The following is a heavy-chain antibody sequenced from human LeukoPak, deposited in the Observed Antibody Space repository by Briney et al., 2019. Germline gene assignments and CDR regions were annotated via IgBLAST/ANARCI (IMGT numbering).Heavy chain of an antibody. CDR3: AKDPGYCSSTSCYRNWFDP. Sequence: TGGSLRLSCAASGFTFSSYSMNWVRQAPGKGLEWVSSISSSSSYIYYADSVKGRFTISRDNAKNSLYLQMNSLRAEDTAVYYCAKDPGYCSSTSCYRNWFDPWGQGTLVTVSS. V-gene: IGHV3-21*01. CDR2: ISSSSSYI. D-gene: IGHD2-2*01. J-gene: IGHJ5*02. CDR1: GFTFSSYS.